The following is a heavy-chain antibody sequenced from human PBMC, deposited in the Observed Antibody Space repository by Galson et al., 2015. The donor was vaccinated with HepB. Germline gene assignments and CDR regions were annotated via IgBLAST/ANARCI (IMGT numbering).Heavy chain of an antibody. CDR2: IKQDGGEK. D-gene: IGHD3-22*01. Sequence: SLRLSCAASGFTFSSYWMSWVRQAPGKGLEWVANIKQDGGEKYYVDSVKGRFAISRDNAKNSLYLQMNSLRAEDTAVYYCSRMDGFYYDINGFQFAHSADYFLHWGQGTLVTVSS. CDR1: GFTFSSYW. J-gene: IGHJ1*01. V-gene: IGHV3-7*05. CDR3: SRMDGFYYDINGFQFAHSADYFLH.